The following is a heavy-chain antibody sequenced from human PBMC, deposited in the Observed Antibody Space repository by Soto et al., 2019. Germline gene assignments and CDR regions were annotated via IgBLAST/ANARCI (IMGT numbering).Heavy chain of an antibody. CDR1: GGSFSGYY. Sequence: SETLSLTCAVYGGSFSGYYWSWIRQPPGKGLEWIGEINHSGSTNYNPSLKSRVTISVDTSKNQFSLKLSSVTAADTAVYYCARAGNIVVVPAAICYFDYWGQGTLVTAPQ. CDR3: ARAGNIVVVPAAICYFDY. V-gene: IGHV4-34*01. J-gene: IGHJ4*02. D-gene: IGHD2-2*01. CDR2: INHSGST.